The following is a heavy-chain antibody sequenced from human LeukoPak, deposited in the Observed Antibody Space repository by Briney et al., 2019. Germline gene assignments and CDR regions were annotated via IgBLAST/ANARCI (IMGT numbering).Heavy chain of an antibody. D-gene: IGHD1-1*01. J-gene: IGHJ4*02. CDR1: GYTFTSYA. Sequence: ASVKVSCKASGYTFTSYAMNWVRQAPGQGLEWIGWINTNTGNPTYAQGFTGRFVFSLDTSVSTAYLQMNSLRAEDTAEYYCAKAPDNWNDWGYFDYWGQGTLVTVSS. V-gene: IGHV7-4-1*02. CDR3: AKAPDNWNDWGYFDY. CDR2: INTNTGNP.